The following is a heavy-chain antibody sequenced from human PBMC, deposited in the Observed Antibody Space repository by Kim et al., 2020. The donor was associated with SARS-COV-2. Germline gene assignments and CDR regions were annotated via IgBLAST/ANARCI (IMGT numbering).Heavy chain of an antibody. CDR2: INDGGDHK. J-gene: IGHJ4*02. V-gene: IGHV3-23*01. CDR3: AKHRKYGDWAGDY. Sequence: GGSLRLSCAASGFTFSNYAFTWVRQAPGKGLEWVSTINDGGDHKFYADSVRGRFTISRDNSKNTLFLQMDSLRAEDAALYFCAKHRKYGDWAGDYWGQGTLVTVSS. D-gene: IGHD2-21*01. CDR1: GFTFSNYA.